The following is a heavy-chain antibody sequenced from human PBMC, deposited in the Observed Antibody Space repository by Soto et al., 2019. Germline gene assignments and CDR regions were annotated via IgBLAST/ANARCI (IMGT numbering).Heavy chain of an antibody. CDR1: GYTFTSYG. CDR3: ARDLTLVLIAAAGGFDY. J-gene: IGHJ4*02. D-gene: IGHD6-13*01. CDR2: ISAYNGNT. Sequence: QVQLVQSGAEVKKPGASVKVSCKASGYTFTSYGISWVRQAPGQGLEWMGWISAYNGNTNYAQKLQGKVTMTTETSTSTAYMELSSLGSDDTAVYYCARDLTLVLIAAAGGFDYWGQGTLVTVSS. V-gene: IGHV1-18*01.